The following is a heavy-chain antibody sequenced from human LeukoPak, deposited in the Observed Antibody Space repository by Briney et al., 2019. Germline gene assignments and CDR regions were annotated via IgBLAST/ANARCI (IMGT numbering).Heavy chain of an antibody. Sequence: GGSLRLSCAASGFTFSNYAMSWVRQAPGKGLEWVSGISGSGGSTYYVDSVKGRFTISRDNAKSTLYLQMNSLRAEDTAVYYCARSRYSYGYISYGMDVWGQGTTVTVS. CDR2: ISGSGGST. CDR3: ARSRYSYGYISYGMDV. D-gene: IGHD5-18*01. J-gene: IGHJ6*02. V-gene: IGHV3-23*01. CDR1: GFTFSNYA.